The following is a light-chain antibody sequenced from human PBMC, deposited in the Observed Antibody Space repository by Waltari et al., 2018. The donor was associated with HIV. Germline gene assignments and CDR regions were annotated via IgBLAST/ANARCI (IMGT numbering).Light chain of an antibody. CDR2: EVN. CDR3: SSYAGINPVI. V-gene: IGLV2-8*01. CDR1: SSDVGRYDY. J-gene: IGLJ2*01. Sequence: QSALTQPPSASGSLGQSVTISCTGSSSDVGRYDYVSWYQQPPGKAPKLLIFEVNKRPSGVPVRVSGSKSGNTASLTVSGLQAEDEAEYSCSSYAGINPVIFGGGTTLTVL.